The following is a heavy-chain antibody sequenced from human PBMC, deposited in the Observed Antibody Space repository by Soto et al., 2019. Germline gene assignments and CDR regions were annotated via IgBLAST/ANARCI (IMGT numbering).Heavy chain of an antibody. J-gene: IGHJ3*01. Sequence: QVQLVESGGGVVQPGRSLRLSCAASGFTFSSYGMHWVRQAPGKGLEWVAVISYDGSNKYYADSVKGRFTISRDNSKNTLWRQRNRLRCEDTALYYCAKGLGEYESSGSTERGAFDFWGQGTMVTVSS. CDR3: AKGLGEYESSGSTERGAFDF. D-gene: IGHD3-22*01. CDR2: ISYDGSNK. CDR1: GFTFSSYG. V-gene: IGHV3-30*18.